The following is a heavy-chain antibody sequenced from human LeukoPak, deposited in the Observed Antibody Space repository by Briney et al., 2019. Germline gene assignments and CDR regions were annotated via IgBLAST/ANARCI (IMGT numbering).Heavy chain of an antibody. J-gene: IGHJ5*02. V-gene: IGHV1-46*01. Sequence: ASVKVSCKASGYTFTSYYMHWVRQAPGQGLEWMGIINPSGGSTSYAQKFQGRVTMTRDTSISTVYMELSRLGSDDTAVYYCARAPPITRGPFDPWGQGTLVTVSS. CDR2: INPSGGST. D-gene: IGHD3-10*01. CDR3: ARAPPITRGPFDP. CDR1: GYTFTSYY.